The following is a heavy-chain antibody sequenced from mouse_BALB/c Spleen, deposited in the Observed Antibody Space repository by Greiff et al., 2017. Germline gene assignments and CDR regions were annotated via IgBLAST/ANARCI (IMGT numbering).Heavy chain of an antibody. CDR1: GFTFSDYY. V-gene: IGHV5-4*02. CDR2: ISDGGSYT. CDR3: ARLYYYGSSYPFAY. Sequence: EVQLVESGGGLVKPGGSLKLSCAASGFTFSDYYMYWVRQTPEKRLEWVATISDGGSYTYYPDSVKGRFTISRDNAKNNLYLQMSSLKSEDTAMYYCARLYYYGSSYPFAYWGQGTLVTVSA. D-gene: IGHD1-1*01. J-gene: IGHJ3*01.